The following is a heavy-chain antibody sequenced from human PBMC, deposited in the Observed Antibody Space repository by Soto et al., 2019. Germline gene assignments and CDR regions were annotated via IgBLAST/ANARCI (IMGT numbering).Heavy chain of an antibody. D-gene: IGHD5-18*01. Sequence: PGESLKISCKGSGYSFTSYWISWVRQMPGKGLEWMGRIDPSDSYTNYSPSFQGHVTISADKSISTAYLQWSSLKASDTAMYYFSITYGGYVGLFDFCGQGTMVTVSS. V-gene: IGHV5-10-1*01. CDR3: SITYGGYVGLFDF. CDR2: IDPSDSYT. CDR1: GYSFTSYW. J-gene: IGHJ3*01.